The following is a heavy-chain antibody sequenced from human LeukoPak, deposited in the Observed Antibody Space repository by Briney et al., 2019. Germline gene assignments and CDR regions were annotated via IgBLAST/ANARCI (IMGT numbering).Heavy chain of an antibody. J-gene: IGHJ4*02. CDR3: ARDIGYCSGGTCSPYCDY. D-gene: IGHD2-15*01. Sequence: GASVKVSCKASGYTFTSYGISWVRQAPGQGPEWMGWISPYNGDTNHAQRLQGRVTMTTDTSTSTAYMELRSLRSDDTSVYYCARDIGYCSGGTCSPYCDYWGQGTLVTVSS. CDR1: GYTFTSYG. V-gene: IGHV1-18*04. CDR2: ISPYNGDT.